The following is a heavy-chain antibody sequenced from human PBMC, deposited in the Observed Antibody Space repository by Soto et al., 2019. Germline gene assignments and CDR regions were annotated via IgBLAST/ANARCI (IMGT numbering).Heavy chain of an antibody. Sequence: QVQLVQSGTEVKKPGSSVKVSCKAYGGTFSSYAISWVRQAPGQGLEWMGGIIPIFGTANYAQKFQGRVTIAADESASRAHLELSRLRSEYTAVHYCARAAEGQGERRWYGEIYCDYWGQGTLVTASP. CDR1: GGTFSSYA. D-gene: IGHD3-10*01. CDR2: IIPIFGTA. CDR3: ARAAEGQGERRWYGEIYCDY. V-gene: IGHV1-69*12. J-gene: IGHJ4*02.